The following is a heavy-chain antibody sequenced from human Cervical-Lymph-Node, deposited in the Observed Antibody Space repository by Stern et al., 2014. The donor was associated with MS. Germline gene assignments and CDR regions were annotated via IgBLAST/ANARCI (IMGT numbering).Heavy chain of an antibody. J-gene: IGHJ4*02. CDR3: ARDNRFENFDY. V-gene: IGHV4-4*02. CDR1: GASITSGNW. D-gene: IGHD3-3*01. Sequence: QVQLQESGPGLVKPSGTLSLTCAVSGASITSGNWWSWVRQSPGKGLEWIGEIYHVGRTNYNPSLKSRVTISVDKSKNHFSLTLPSVTAADTAIYYCARDNRFENFDYWGQGTLVTVSS. CDR2: IYHVGRT.